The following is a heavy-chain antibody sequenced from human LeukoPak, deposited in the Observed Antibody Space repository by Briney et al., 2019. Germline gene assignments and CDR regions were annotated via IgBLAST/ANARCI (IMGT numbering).Heavy chain of an antibody. CDR1: GFTFP. V-gene: IGHV3-30*04. Sequence: PGRSLRLSCAASGFTFPIHWVRQAPGKGLEWVAVIADDGKDKHYVESVKGRFTISRDNSKNTLYLQMNSLRVEDTAVYYCARDRHIAAAGYYFDYWGQGTLVTVSS. CDR3: ARDRHIAAAGYYFDY. CDR2: IADDGKDK. J-gene: IGHJ4*02. D-gene: IGHD6-25*01.